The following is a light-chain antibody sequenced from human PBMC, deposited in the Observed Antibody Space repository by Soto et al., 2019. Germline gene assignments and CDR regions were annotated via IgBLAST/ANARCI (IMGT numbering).Light chain of an antibody. CDR1: QSVGSSY. J-gene: IGKJ1*01. Sequence: DTVLTQSPGTLSLSPGERATLSCRASQSVGSSYLAWYQQKPAQAPRLLIYGASNRATGIPDRFSGSGSGTDFTLTISRLEPEDFAVYYCQHFGSSPPSWSFGPGTKVEVK. CDR3: QHFGSSPPSWS. V-gene: IGKV3-20*01. CDR2: GAS.